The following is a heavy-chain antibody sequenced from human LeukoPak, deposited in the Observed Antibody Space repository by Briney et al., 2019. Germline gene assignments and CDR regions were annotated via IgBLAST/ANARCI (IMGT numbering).Heavy chain of an antibody. J-gene: IGHJ6*02. CDR1: GYTFTGYY. CDR2: INPNSGGT. Sequence: ASVKVSCKASGYTFTGYYMHWVRQAPGQGLEWMGWINPNSGGTNYAQKFQGRVTMTRDTSISTAYMELSRLRSDDTAVYYCARDPYSSSWYEQFYYYYYGMDVWGQGTTVTVSS. CDR3: ARDPYSSSWYEQFYYYYYGMDV. V-gene: IGHV1-2*02. D-gene: IGHD6-13*01.